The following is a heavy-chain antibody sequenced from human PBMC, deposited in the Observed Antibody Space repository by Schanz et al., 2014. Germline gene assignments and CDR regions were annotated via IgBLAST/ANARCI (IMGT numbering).Heavy chain of an antibody. D-gene: IGHD3-9*01. J-gene: IGHJ4*02. Sequence: QVQLVESGGGVVQPGRSLRLSCAASGFTFSSYAMHWVRQAPGKGLEWVAVISYDGRNKYYADSVKGRFTISRDNSKNSLFLQMNRLRAEDTAVYYCARDSRPNYDFLTAYYSIDYWGQGTLVTVSS. CDR1: GFTFSSYA. CDR3: ARDSRPNYDFLTAYYSIDY. V-gene: IGHV3-30-3*01. CDR2: ISYDGRNK.